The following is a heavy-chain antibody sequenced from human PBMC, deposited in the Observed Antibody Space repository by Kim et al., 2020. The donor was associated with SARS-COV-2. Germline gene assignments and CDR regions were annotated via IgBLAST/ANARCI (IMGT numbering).Heavy chain of an antibody. CDR2: IYYTGST. V-gene: IGHV4-59*12. Sequence: SETLSHTCTASGGFNSSYYWSWIRQPPGKGLEWIGYIYYTGSTNYNPSLKSRVTISVDTSKNQFSLKLSSVTAADTAVYYCAGPSSGYYYYFDYWGQGTLVIVSS. CDR3: AGPSSGYYYYFDY. J-gene: IGHJ4*02. D-gene: IGHD3-22*01. CDR1: GGFNSSYY.